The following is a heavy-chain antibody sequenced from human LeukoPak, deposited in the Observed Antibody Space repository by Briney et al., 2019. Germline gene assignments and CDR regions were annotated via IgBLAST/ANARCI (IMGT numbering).Heavy chain of an antibody. CDR2: ISSSGSTI. CDR1: GFTFSSYE. V-gene: IGHV3-48*03. J-gene: IGHJ6*03. CDR3: ARDGGLLWFGESQKNHPDYMDV. D-gene: IGHD3-10*01. Sequence: PGGSLRLSCAASGFTFSSYEMNWVRQAPGKGLEWVSYISSSGSTIYYADSVKGRFTISRDNAKNSLYLQMNSLRAEDTAVYYCARDGGLLWFGESQKNHPDYMDVWGKGTTVTISS.